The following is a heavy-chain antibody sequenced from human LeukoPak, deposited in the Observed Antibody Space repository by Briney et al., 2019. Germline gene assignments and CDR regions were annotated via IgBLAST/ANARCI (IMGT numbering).Heavy chain of an antibody. J-gene: IGHJ5*02. CDR1: GFTFSSYA. D-gene: IGHD1-1*01. CDR3: ARDWGQLERIEGRFDP. CDR2: ISYDGSNK. Sequence: PGGSLRLSCAASGFTFSSYAMHWVRQAPGKGLEWVAVISYDGSNKYYADPVKGRFTISRDNSKNTLYLQMNSLRAEDTAVYYCARDWGQLERIEGRFDPWGQGTLVTVSS. V-gene: IGHV3-30-3*01.